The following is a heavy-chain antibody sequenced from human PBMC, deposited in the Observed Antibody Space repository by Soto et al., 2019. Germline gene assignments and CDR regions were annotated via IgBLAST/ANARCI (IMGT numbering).Heavy chain of an antibody. D-gene: IGHD1-26*01. CDR1: GFTLSSYA. CDR3: AKLPSSGSYALDY. V-gene: IGHV3-23*01. Sequence: GGSLRLSCAASGFTLSSYAMSWVRQAPGKGLEWVSAISGSGGSTYYADSVKGRFTISRDNSKNTLYLQMNSLRAEDTAVYYCAKLPSSGSYALDYWGQGTLVTVSS. J-gene: IGHJ4*02. CDR2: ISGSGGST.